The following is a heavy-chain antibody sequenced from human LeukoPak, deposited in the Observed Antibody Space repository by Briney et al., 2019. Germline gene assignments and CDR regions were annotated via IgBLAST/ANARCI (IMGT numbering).Heavy chain of an antibody. CDR1: GFTLSSYE. CDR3: AELGITMIGGV. J-gene: IGHJ6*04. V-gene: IGHV3-48*03. D-gene: IGHD3-10*02. Sequence: HPGGSLRLSCAAYGFTLSSYEMNWVRQAPGKGLEWVSYISSSGSTIYYADSVKGRFTISRDNAKNALYLQRNSLRAEDTAVYYCAELGITMIGGVWGKGTTVTISS. CDR2: ISSSGSTI.